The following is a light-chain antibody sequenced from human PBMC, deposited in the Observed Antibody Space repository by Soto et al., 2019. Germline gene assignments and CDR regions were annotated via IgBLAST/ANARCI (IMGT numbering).Light chain of an antibody. V-gene: IGKV1-39*01. CDR1: QSITSY. CDR2: AAS. J-gene: IGKJ1*01. CDR3: QQSYTTPWT. Sequence: DIQMTQSPSSLSASVGDRVTITCRASQSITSYLNWYQQKPGKAPQLLIYAASSLQSGVPSRFSGSGSGQDFTLAISSLQPEDFATYFCQQSYTTPWTFGQGTKVEVK.